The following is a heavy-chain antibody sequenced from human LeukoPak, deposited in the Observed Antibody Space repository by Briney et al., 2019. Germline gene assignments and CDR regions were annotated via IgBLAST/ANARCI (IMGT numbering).Heavy chain of an antibody. Sequence: TLSLTCTVSGGSISSGGYYWRWIRQHPGKGLEWIGYIYSSGSTYYNPSLKSRVTMSVDTSKNQFSLKLDSVTAADTAVYYCARGESPWGQGTLVTVSS. CDR2: IYSSGST. CDR1: GGSISSGGYY. CDR3: ARGESP. V-gene: IGHV4-31*03. J-gene: IGHJ5*02.